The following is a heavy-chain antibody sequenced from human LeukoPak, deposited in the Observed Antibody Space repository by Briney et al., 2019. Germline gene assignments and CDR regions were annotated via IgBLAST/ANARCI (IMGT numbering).Heavy chain of an antibody. J-gene: IGHJ4*02. Sequence: GASVKVSCKASGYTFTSYAMHWVRQAPGQGLEWMGIINPSGGNTSYAQEFQGRVTMTRDTSTSTVYMELSSLRSEDTAVYYCARLSRPYYDSSGKAYWGQGTLVTVSS. V-gene: IGHV1-46*01. CDR2: INPSGGNT. CDR1: GYTFTSYA. CDR3: ARLSRPYYDSSGKAY. D-gene: IGHD3-22*01.